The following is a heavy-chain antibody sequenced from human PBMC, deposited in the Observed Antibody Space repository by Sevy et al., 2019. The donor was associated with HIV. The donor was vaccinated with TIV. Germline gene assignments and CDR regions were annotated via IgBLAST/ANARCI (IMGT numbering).Heavy chain of an antibody. CDR3: ARVNFWSGYTYYFDY. CDR1: GYTFTGYY. V-gene: IGHV1-2*06. J-gene: IGHJ4*02. D-gene: IGHD3-3*01. Sequence: ASVKVSCKASGYTFTGYYMHWVRQAPGQGLEWMGRINPNSGGTNYAQKFQGRVTMTRDTSISTAYMELSRLRSDDTAVYYCARVNFWSGYTYYFDYWGQGTLVTVSS. CDR2: INPNSGGT.